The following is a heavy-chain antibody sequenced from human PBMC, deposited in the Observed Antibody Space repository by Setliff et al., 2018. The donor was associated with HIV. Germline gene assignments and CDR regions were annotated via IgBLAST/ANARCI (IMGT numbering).Heavy chain of an antibody. Sequence: SETLSLTCAVSGGSVNDGGHSWNWIRQAPGKGPEWIGYISYTGTTYYNPSLKSRVTISVDTSKNQFSLRLSSVTAADTAVFYCARELRGTWGGPPYYGLDVWGQGTTVTVSS. CDR3: ARELRGTWGGPPYYGLDV. V-gene: IGHV4-61*08. J-gene: IGHJ6*02. CDR2: ISYTGTT. D-gene: IGHD7-27*01. CDR1: GGSVNDGGHS.